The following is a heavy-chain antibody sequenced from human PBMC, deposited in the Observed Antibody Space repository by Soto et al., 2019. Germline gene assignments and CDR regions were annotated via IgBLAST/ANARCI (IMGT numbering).Heavy chain of an antibody. CDR2: IDWDDDK. J-gene: IGHJ6*02. D-gene: IGHD3-22*01. CDR1: GFSLSTSGMC. CDR3: ARIYSSGGDYYYYYGLDV. Sequence: SGPTLVNPTQTLTLTCTFSGFSLSTSGMCVSWIRQPPGKALEWLALIDWDDDKYYSTSLKTRLTISKDTSKNQVVLTMTNMDPVDTATYYCARIYSSGGDYYYYYGLDVWGQGTTVTVS. V-gene: IGHV2-70*01.